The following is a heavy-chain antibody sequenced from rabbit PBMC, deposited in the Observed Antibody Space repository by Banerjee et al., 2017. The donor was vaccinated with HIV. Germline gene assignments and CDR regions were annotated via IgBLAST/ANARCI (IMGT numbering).Heavy chain of an antibody. CDR3: ARLFAYAGYAAFGYATLDYFNL. CDR2: INAVTGKA. V-gene: IGHV1S45*01. CDR1: GFSFSNKAV. J-gene: IGHJ4*01. Sequence: QQQLEESGGDLVQPTGSLTLTCKASGFSFSNKAVMCWVRQAPGKGLEWIACINAVTGKAVYASWAKGRITFSKTSSTTVTLQMTSLTAADTATYFCARLFAYAGYAAFGYATLDYFNLWGPGTLVTVS. D-gene: IGHD7-1*01.